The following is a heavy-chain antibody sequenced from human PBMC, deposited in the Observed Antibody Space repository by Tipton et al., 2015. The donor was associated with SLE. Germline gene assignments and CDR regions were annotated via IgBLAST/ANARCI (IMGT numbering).Heavy chain of an antibody. CDR3: ARDLRGYHDSGGFDAFDI. J-gene: IGHJ3*02. V-gene: IGHV3-30-3*01. D-gene: IGHD3-22*01. CDR1: GFTFSNAW. Sequence: RSLRLSCAASGFTFSNAWMIWVRQAPGKGLEWVALSSFDGSDEYYADSVKGRFTISRDNSKNTVFLQMNSLRAQDTAVYYCARDLRGYHDSGGFDAFDIWGQGTMVTVSS. CDR2: SSFDGSDE.